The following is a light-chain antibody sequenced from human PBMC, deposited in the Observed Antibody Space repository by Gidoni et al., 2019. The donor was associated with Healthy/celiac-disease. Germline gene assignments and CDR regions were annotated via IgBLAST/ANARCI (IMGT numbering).Light chain of an antibody. CDR3: QQYYSTPYT. Sequence: DIVMTQSPDSLAVSLGERATINCKSSQSVLYSSNNKNYLAWYQQKPGQPPKLLIYWASTRESGVPDRFSGSGSGTDFTLTISSLQAEDVAVYYCQQYYSTPYTFGQGTELEIE. CDR1: QSVLYSSNNKNY. J-gene: IGKJ2*01. V-gene: IGKV4-1*01. CDR2: WAS.